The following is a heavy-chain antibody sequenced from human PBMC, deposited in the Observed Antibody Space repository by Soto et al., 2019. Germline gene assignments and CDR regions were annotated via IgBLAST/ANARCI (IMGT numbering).Heavy chain of an antibody. CDR1: GFTFSSYA. CDR3: ARVAARPFDY. Sequence: PGGSLRLSCAASGFTFSSYAMHWVRQALGKGLEWVAVISYDGSNKYYADSVKGRFTISRDNSKNTLYLQMNSLRAEDTAVYYCARVAARPFDYWGQGTLVTVSS. D-gene: IGHD6-6*01. V-gene: IGHV3-30-3*01. J-gene: IGHJ4*02. CDR2: ISYDGSNK.